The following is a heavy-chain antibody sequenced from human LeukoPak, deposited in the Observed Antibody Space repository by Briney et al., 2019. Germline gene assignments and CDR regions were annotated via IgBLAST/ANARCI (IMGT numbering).Heavy chain of an antibody. Sequence: SQTLSLTCTVSGGSISSGDYYWSWIRQPPGKGLEWIGYIYYSGSTYYNPSLKSRVTISVDTSKNQFSLKLSSVTAADTAAYYCARDNYYGSGSYQFDPWGQGTLVTVSS. J-gene: IGHJ5*02. CDR3: ARDNYYGSGSYQFDP. CDR1: GGSISSGDYY. D-gene: IGHD3-10*01. V-gene: IGHV4-30-4*01. CDR2: IYYSGST.